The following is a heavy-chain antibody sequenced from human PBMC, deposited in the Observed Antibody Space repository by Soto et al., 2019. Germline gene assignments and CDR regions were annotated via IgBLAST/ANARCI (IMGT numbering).Heavy chain of an antibody. CDR2: ITPFNGNS. D-gene: IGHD5-18*01. CDR3: ASSLVEYSYCPQTFDI. V-gene: IGHV1-45*02. Sequence: SVKVYCKASGYTFTYRYLHWVRQAPGQALEWMGWITPFNGNSNYAQKFQDRVTITRDRSMITAYMELSSLRSEDTAMYYCASSLVEYSYCPQTFDIWGQGTMVTVSS. CDR1: GYTFTYRY. J-gene: IGHJ3*02.